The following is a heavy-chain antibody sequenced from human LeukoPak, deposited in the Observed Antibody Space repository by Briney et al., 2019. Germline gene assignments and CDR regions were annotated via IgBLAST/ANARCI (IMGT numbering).Heavy chain of an antibody. CDR3: ATSLVGEGAFDI. CDR2: FDPEDGET. D-gene: IGHD1-26*01. Sequence: GASVKVSCKVSGYTLTELSMHWVRQAPGKGLEWMGGFDPEDGETIHAQKFQGRVTMTEDTSTDTAYMELSSLRSEDTAVYYCATSLVGEGAFDIWGQGTMVTVSS. CDR1: GYTLTELS. J-gene: IGHJ3*02. V-gene: IGHV1-24*01.